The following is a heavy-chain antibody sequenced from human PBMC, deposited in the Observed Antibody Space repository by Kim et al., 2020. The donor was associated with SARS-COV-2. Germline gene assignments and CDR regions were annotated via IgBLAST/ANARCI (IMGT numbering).Heavy chain of an antibody. J-gene: IGHJ4*02. CDR3: ARDFGSGFLQWFDY. CDR2: IWYDGTKK. D-gene: IGHD3-3*01. V-gene: IGHV3-33*01. Sequence: GGSLRLSCAASGFTFSTYGMHWVRQAPGKGLEWVAVIWYDGTKKYYGDSVKGRFTISRDNSKNTVYLQMDSLSAEDTAVYYCARDFGSGFLQWFDYWGQGTLVTVSS. CDR1: GFTFSTYG.